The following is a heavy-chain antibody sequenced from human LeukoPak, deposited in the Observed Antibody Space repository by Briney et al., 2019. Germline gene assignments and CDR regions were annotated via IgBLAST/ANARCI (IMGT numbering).Heavy chain of an antibody. J-gene: IGHJ5*02. V-gene: IGHV4-61*01. Sequence: SETLSLTCTVSGGSASSGSYYWSWIRQPPGQALEWIGNIYYSGSTNYNPSLKSRVTISVDTSKNQVSLKLSSVTAADTAVYYCARVGGYCSGGTCYPEYNWFDPWGQGTLVIVSS. CDR2: IYYSGST. D-gene: IGHD2-15*01. CDR3: ARVGGYCSGGTCYPEYNWFDP. CDR1: GGSASSGSYY.